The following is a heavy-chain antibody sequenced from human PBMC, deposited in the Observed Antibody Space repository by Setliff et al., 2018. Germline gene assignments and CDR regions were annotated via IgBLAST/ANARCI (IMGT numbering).Heavy chain of an antibody. Sequence: PSETLSLTCAVSGGSISSSNWWSWVRQPPGKGLEWIGEIYHSGSTNYNPSLKSRVTISVDKSKNQFSLTLQSVTAADTAVYYCTRLYYTSRALYFDIWGQGHPVTVSS. CDR2: IYHSGST. J-gene: IGHJ4*02. V-gene: IGHV4-4*02. D-gene: IGHD3-3*01. CDR1: GGSISSSNW. CDR3: TRLYYTSRALYFDI.